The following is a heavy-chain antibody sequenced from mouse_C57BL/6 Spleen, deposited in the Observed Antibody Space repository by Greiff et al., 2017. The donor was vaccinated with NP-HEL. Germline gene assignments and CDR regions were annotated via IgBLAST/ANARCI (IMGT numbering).Heavy chain of an antibody. Sequence: VQLQQSGAELVMPGASVKLSCKASGYTFTSYWMHWVKQRPGQGLEWIGEIDPSDSYTNYNQKFKGKSTLTVDKSSSTAYMQLSSLTSEDSAVYYCVRMGGGYDGYAMDYWGQGTSVTVSS. D-gene: IGHD2-2*01. V-gene: IGHV1-69*01. J-gene: IGHJ4*01. CDR2: IDPSDSYT. CDR3: VRMGGGYDGYAMDY. CDR1: GYTFTSYW.